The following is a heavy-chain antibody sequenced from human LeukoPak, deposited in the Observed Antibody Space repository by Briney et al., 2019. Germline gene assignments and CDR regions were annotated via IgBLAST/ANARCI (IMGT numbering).Heavy chain of an antibody. V-gene: IGHV3-49*03. J-gene: IGHJ3*02. CDR2: IRSKTYGGTT. CDR3: TRAPGYSYGYETFDI. Sequence: GGSLRLSCTASGFTFGDYAMSCFRQAPGKGLEWVGFIRSKTYGGTTEYVASVKGRFTISRDDSKSIAYLQMNSLKTEDTAVYYCTRAPGYSYGYETFDIWGQGTMVTVSS. D-gene: IGHD5-18*01. CDR1: GFTFGDYA.